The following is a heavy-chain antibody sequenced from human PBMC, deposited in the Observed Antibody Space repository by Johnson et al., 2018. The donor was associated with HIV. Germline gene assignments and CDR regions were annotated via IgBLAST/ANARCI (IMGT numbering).Heavy chain of an antibody. Sequence: QVQLVESGGGVVQPGRSLRLSCAASGFTFSSYCLHWVRQAPGKGLEWVAVISYDGSNEYFADSVTGRFTISRDNSKNSLYLQMNSLRSEDTAVYYCARDRRLSWYDYGSSGYYRPDAFDIWGQGTMVTVSS. J-gene: IGHJ3*02. D-gene: IGHD3-22*01. V-gene: IGHV3-30*03. CDR2: ISYDGSNE. CDR3: ARDRRLSWYDYGSSGYYRPDAFDI. CDR1: GFTFSSYC.